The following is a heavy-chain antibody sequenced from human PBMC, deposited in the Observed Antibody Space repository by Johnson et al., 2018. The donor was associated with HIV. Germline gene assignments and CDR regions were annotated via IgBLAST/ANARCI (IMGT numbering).Heavy chain of an antibody. Sequence: VPLVESGGGLLQPGGSLRFSCAASGFTFSSYDMHWVRHAPGKGLEWVSTIGTAGDTYYPGSVKGRFTVSREDAKNSLYLQMNSLRAGDTALYYCARAVCRGGRCYSHDAFDIWGQGKMVTVSS. CDR1: GFTFSSYD. D-gene: IGHD2-15*01. CDR3: ARAVCRGGRCYSHDAFDI. CDR2: IGTAGDT. V-gene: IGHV3-13*01. J-gene: IGHJ3*02.